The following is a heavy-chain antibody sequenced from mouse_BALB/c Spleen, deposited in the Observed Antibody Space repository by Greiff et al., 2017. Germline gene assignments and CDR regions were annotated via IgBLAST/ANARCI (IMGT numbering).Heavy chain of an antibody. CDR3: ARANWDAWFAY. J-gene: IGHJ3*01. CDR2: IDPANGNT. D-gene: IGHD4-1*01. V-gene: IGHV14-3*02. Sequence: EVNVVESGAELVKPGASVKLSCTASGFNIKDTYMHWVKQRPEQGLEWIGRIDPANGNTKYDPKFQGKATITADTSSNTAYLQLSSLTSEDTAVYYCARANWDAWFAYWGQGTLVTVSA. CDR1: GFNIKDTY.